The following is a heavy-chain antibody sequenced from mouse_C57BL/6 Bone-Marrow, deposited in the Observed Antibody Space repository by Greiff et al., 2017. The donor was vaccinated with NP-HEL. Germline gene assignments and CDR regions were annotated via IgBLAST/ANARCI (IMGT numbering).Heavy chain of an antibody. D-gene: IGHD1-1*01. CDR1: GFTFSDYG. CDR2: ISNLAYSI. Sequence: EVHLVESGGGLVQPGGSLKLSCAASGFTFSDYGMAWVRQAPRKGPEWVAFISNLAYSIYYADTVTGRFTISRENAKNTLYLEMSSLRSEDTAMYYCARHNYGSPDVWGTGTTVTVSS. V-gene: IGHV5-15*01. CDR3: ARHNYGSPDV. J-gene: IGHJ1*03.